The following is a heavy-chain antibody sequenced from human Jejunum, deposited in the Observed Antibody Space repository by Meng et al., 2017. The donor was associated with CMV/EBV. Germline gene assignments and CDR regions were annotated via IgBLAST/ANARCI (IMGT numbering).Heavy chain of an antibody. D-gene: IGHD3-10*01. CDR2: SDRADMK. V-gene: IGHV3-53*05. J-gene: IGHJ6*02. Sequence: SNCRNWVRQAPGNGLEGVEVSDRADMKYDADYVKGRVTNSRDNSKNTMYIQMNGLRLEDTAMYYCATEVAVRNYVSYGMDVWGQGTAVTVSS. CDR1: SNC. CDR3: ATEVAVRNYVSYGMDV.